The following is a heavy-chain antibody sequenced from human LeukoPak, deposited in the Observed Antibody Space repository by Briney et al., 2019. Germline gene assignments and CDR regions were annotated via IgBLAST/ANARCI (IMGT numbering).Heavy chain of an antibody. V-gene: IGHV3-30*04. D-gene: IGHD3-22*01. CDR3: ARGDYYESRGYVAAY. CDR1: GFTFSSYA. Sequence: GGSLRLSCAASGFTFSSYAMQWVRQAPGKGLEWVAVISYDGSNKYYADSVKGRFTVSRDNSKHTFYLEMNTLRAEDTAVYYCARGDYYESRGYVAAYWGQGTLVTVSS. J-gene: IGHJ4*02. CDR2: ISYDGSNK.